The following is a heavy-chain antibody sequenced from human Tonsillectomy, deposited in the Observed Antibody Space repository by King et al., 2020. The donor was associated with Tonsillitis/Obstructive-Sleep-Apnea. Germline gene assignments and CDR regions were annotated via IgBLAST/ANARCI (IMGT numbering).Heavy chain of an antibody. J-gene: IGHJ4*02. CDR1: GFSLSTSGVG. D-gene: IGHD2-8*02. Sequence: TLKESGPTLVKPTQTLTLTCTFSGFSLSTSGVGVGWIRQPPGKALEWLALIYWDDDKRYSPSLKSRLTITKDTSKNQGVLTMTNMDPVDTATYFCARTTRYCTGGVCYYNYWGQGTLVTVSS. V-gene: IGHV2-5*02. CDR2: IYWDDDK. CDR3: ARTTRYCTGGVCYYNY.